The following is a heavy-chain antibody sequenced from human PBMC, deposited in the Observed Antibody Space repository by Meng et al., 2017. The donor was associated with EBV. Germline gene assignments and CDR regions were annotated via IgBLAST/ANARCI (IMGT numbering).Heavy chain of an antibody. CDR3: ARERWLQPGSYFDS. Sequence: VQLPELGKGLLEPSVSLSLTGAAYCGSLSGYFWRWIRQPPGKGLGWIGEINHSESTNYNPSLKSRVTISVDTSKNQFSLKLSSVTAADTAVYYCARERWLQPGSYFDSWGQGTLVTVSS. CDR2: INHSEST. D-gene: IGHD5-24*01. CDR1: CGSLSGYF. J-gene: IGHJ4*02. V-gene: IGHV4-34*01.